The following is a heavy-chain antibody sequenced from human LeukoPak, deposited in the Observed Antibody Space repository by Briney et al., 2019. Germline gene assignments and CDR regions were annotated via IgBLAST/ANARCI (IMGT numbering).Heavy chain of an antibody. Sequence: PGGSLRLSCAASGFTFSSYAMHWVRQAPGKGLEWVAVISYDGSNKYYADSVKGRFTISRDNSKNTLYLQMNSLRAEDTAVYYCTFSDSGSYYQLGDAFDIWGQGTMVTVSS. D-gene: IGHD3-10*01. J-gene: IGHJ3*02. CDR2: ISYDGSNK. V-gene: IGHV3-30-3*01. CDR3: TFSDSGSYYQLGDAFDI. CDR1: GFTFSSYA.